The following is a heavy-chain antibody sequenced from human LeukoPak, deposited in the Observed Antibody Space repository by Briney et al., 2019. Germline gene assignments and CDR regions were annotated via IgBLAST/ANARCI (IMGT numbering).Heavy chain of an antibody. J-gene: IGHJ4*02. V-gene: IGHV3-23*01. CDR3: ARKGCSDGICPDDS. D-gene: IGHD2-8*01. CDR2: ISASSKTT. Sequence: GGSLRLSCAASGFTFSSNAMDWVRQAPGKGLEWVSRISASSKTTYNADSVKGRFTISRDNSKNMLYLQMNSLRAEDTAVYYCARKGCSDGICPDDSWGQGTLVTVSS. CDR1: GFTFSSNA.